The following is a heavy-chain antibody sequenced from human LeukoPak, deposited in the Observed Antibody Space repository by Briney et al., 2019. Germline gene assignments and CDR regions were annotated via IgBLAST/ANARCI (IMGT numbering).Heavy chain of an antibody. Sequence: GGSLRLSCTSFGFTFGDYAISWLRQAPGKGLEGVGFIRNRIHGRTSVYAASVEGRFTISRDDSESVAYLQMNSLKTEDTAVYFCARGGVNDHGDGQHFEHWGKGTLVTVSS. J-gene: IGHJ1*01. CDR1: GFTFGDYA. CDR3: ARGGVNDHGDGQHFEH. D-gene: IGHD4-17*01. CDR2: IRNRIHGRTS. V-gene: IGHV3-49*03.